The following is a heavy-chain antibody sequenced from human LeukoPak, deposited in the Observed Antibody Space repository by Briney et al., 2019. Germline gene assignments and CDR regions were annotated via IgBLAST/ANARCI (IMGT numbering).Heavy chain of an antibody. CDR1: GFTFSNFA. CDR2: ISYDGSNK. Sequence: PGGSLRLSCAASGFTFSNFAMHWVHQAPGKGLEWVALISYDGSNKYYADSVKGRFTISRDNSKNTLYLQMNSLRADDTAVYYCPRVTSEASFDYWGQGTLVIVSS. J-gene: IGHJ4*02. CDR3: PRVTSEASFDY. V-gene: IGHV3-30-3*01.